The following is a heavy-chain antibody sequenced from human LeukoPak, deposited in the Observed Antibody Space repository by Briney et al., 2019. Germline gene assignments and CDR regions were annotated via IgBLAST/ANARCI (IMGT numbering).Heavy chain of an antibody. V-gene: IGHV1-3*04. CDR3: GRGGSSGVDY. J-gene: IGHJ4*02. Sequence: WMGYIYTHNGDTKYSQKFQGRVTLTRDTSASTVYVELSSLTSEDTAVYYCGRGGSSGVDYWGQGTLVTVSS. CDR2: IYTHNGDT. D-gene: IGHD2-15*01.